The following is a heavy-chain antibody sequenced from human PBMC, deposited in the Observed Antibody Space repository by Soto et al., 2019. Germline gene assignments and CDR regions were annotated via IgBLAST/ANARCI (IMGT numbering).Heavy chain of an antibody. J-gene: IGHJ6*02. CDR2: ISAYNGNT. Sequence: ASVKVSCKASGYTFTSYGISWVRQAPGQGLEWMGWISAYNGNTNYAQKLQGRVTMTTDTSTSTAYMELSRLRSDDTAVYYCARDGYSYGYGGYNGMDVWGQGNTFTFTS. V-gene: IGHV1-18*04. CDR3: ARDGYSYGYGGYNGMDV. CDR1: GYTFTSYG. D-gene: IGHD5-18*01.